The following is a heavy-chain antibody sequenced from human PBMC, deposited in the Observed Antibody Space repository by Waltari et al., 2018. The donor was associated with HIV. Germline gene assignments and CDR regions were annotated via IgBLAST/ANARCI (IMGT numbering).Heavy chain of an antibody. D-gene: IGHD1-7*01. Sequence: QVQLVQSGAEVKKPGASVKVSCKASGYTFTGYYMHWVRQAPGQGLEWMGWINPNSGGTNYAQKFQGRVTMTRDTSISTAYMELSRLRSDDTAAYYCARDRARTTDYYYYGMDVWGQGTTVTVSS. CDR2: INPNSGGT. CDR1: GYTFTGYY. J-gene: IGHJ6*02. V-gene: IGHV1-2*02. CDR3: ARDRARTTDYYYYGMDV.